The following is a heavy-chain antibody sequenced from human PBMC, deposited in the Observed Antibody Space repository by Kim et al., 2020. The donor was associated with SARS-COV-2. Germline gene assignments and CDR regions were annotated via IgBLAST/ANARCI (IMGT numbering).Heavy chain of an antibody. J-gene: IGHJ4*02. CDR1: GGSISSSSHF. CDR2: VYYTGIA. CDR3: ARSRGGYCSGGRCYGQFDY. Sequence: SETLSLTCTVSGGSISSSSHFWGWIRQPPGKGLVWIGNVYYTGIAYQNPSLKSRVTMSVDTSRKQFSLKLSSVTAADTAVYYCARSRGGYCSGGRCYGQFDYWGQGTLVSVSS. D-gene: IGHD2-15*01. V-gene: IGHV4-39*01.